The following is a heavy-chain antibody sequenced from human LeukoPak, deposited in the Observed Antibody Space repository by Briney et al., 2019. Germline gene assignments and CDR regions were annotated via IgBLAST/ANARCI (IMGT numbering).Heavy chain of an antibody. V-gene: IGHV3-11*01. CDR3: ARVPTTVTCTDY. Sequence: PGGSLRLSCAASGFAFSDYYMSWIRQAPGKGLEWVSYISTTGSTKYYADSVKGRFTISRDNAKNSLYLQTNSLRAEDTAVYYCARVPTTVTCTDYWGQGTLVTVSS. CDR1: GFAFSDYY. CDR2: ISTTGSTK. D-gene: IGHD4-17*01. J-gene: IGHJ4*02.